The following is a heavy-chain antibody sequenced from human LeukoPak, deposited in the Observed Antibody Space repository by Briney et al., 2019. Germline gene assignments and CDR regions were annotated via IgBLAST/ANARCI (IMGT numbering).Heavy chain of an antibody. D-gene: IGHD3-10*01. CDR1: GGSISSYY. CDR3: ARGASDRGTGLVRGVSFYYYMDV. CDR2: IYTSGST. J-gene: IGHJ6*03. Sequence: SETLSLTCTVSGGSISSYYWSWIRQPAGKGLEWIGRIYTSGSTNYNPSLKSRVTMSVDTSKNQFSLKLSSVTAADTAVYYCARGASDRGTGLVRGVSFYYYMDVWGKGTTVTISS. V-gene: IGHV4-4*07.